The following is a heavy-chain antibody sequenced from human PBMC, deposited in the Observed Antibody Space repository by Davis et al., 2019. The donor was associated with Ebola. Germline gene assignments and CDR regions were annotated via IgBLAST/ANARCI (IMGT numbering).Heavy chain of an antibody. CDR2: ISAYNGNT. CDR1: GYTFTSYY. D-gene: IGHD6-25*01. CDR3: ASAGEEGAGYSSAPP. V-gene: IGHV1-18*04. Sequence: AASVKVSCKASGYTFTSYYMHWVRQAPGQGLEWMGWISAYNGNTNYAQRFQDRVTMTTDTSTNTAYMEVRGLRSDDTAVYYCASAGEEGAGYSSAPPWGQGTLVTVSS. J-gene: IGHJ5*02.